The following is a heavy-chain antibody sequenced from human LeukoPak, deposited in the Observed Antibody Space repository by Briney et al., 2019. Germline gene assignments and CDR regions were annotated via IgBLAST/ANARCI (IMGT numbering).Heavy chain of an antibody. CDR3: AKDLGKASWRWLHPENDAFDI. V-gene: IGHV3-23*01. Sequence: PGGSLRLSCAASGFTFSTYAMSWVRQAPGKGLEWVSGFSVSDQTTYYADSVKGRFTISRDNAKNTLYLEINSLRAEDTAVYYCAKDLGKASWRWLHPENDAFDIWGQGTMVTVSS. CDR1: GFTFSTYA. J-gene: IGHJ3*02. D-gene: IGHD5-24*01. CDR2: FSVSDQTT.